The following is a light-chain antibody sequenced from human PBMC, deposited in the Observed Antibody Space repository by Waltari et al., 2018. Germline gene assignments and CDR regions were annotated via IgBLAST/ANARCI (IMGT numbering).Light chain of an antibody. CDR2: GAS. Sequence: EIVMTQSPATLSVSPGERATLSCRASQIVSSNLAWYQQKPGQAPRLLIYGASTSATGIPARFSGSGSGTEFTLTIRSLQSEDFAVYYCQQYNNWPPWTFGQGTKVEIK. J-gene: IGKJ1*01. V-gene: IGKV3-15*01. CDR3: QQYNNWPPWT. CDR1: QIVSSN.